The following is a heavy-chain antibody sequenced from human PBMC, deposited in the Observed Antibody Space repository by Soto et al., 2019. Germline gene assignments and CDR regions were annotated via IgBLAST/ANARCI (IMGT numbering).Heavy chain of an antibody. CDR2: MNPNSGNT. Sequence: QVQLVQSGAEVKKPRASLKVSCKASGYTFTSYDINSVRQATGQGLEWMGWMNPNSGNTVYAQKFQGRVTMPRDTSIRTAYMELTSLRSEDTGVYYCAREALFRMDVWGQGTTVTVSS. V-gene: IGHV1-8*01. CDR3: AREALFRMDV. CDR1: GYTFTSYD. J-gene: IGHJ6*02. D-gene: IGHD3-10*02.